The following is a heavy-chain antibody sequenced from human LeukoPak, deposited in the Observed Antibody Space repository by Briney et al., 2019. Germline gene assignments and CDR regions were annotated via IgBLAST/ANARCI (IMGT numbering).Heavy chain of an antibody. CDR3: ATARNFRFEY. CDR1: GLTFRTTW. Sequence: GGSLRLSCATSGLTFRTTWMHWVRQAPGKGLMWVSRMNGEGTTIDYADSVEGRFTVSRDYAKNTLFLQMNNLRTEDTALYFCATARNFRFEYWGQGSLVIVSA. V-gene: IGHV3-74*01. D-gene: IGHD1-7*01. J-gene: IGHJ4*02. CDR2: MNGEGTTI.